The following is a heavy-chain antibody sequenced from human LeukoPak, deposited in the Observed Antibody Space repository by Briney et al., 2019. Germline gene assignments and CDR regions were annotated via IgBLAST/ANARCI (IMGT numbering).Heavy chain of an antibody. V-gene: IGHV3-74*01. Sequence: GGSLRLSCAASGFTVSSYWVHWVRQAPGKGLVWVSRTDSDESTTTYADSVKGRFTISRDNAKNTLYLQMNSLRAEDTAVYYCARDSDDRSWNGLFDYWGQGTLVTVSS. CDR1: GFTVSSYW. D-gene: IGHD6-13*01. CDR3: ARDSDDRSWNGLFDY. CDR2: TDSDESTT. J-gene: IGHJ4*02.